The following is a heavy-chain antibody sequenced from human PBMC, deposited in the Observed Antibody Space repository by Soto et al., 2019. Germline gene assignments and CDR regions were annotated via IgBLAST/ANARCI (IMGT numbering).Heavy chain of an antibody. D-gene: IGHD3-22*01. CDR1: CFTFSKAR. J-gene: IGHJ3*02. V-gene: IGHV3-15*07. CDR3: TTDGHYDSSGSDAFDI. Sequence: GGAPRLSFAAPCFTFSKARVKRGRQAPGEGAELVGRIKSKTDGGTTDYAAPVKGRFTISRDDSKNTLYLQMNSLKTEDTAVYYCTTDGHYDSSGSDAFDIWGQGTMVTVSS. CDR2: IKSKTDGGTT.